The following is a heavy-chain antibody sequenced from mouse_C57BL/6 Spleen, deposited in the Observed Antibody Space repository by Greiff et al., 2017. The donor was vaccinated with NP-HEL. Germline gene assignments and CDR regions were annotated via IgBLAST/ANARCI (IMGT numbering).Heavy chain of an antibody. CDR1: GFSLTSYG. Sequence: QVQLKESGPGLVAPSQGLSITCTVSGFSLTSYGVDWVRQSPGKGLEWLGVIWGVGSTNYNSALKSRLSISKDNSKSQVFLKMNSLQTDDTAMYYCARSPYENAMDYWGQGTSVTVSS. J-gene: IGHJ4*01. V-gene: IGHV2-6*01. CDR3: ARSPYENAMDY. CDR2: IWGVGST. D-gene: IGHD2-3*01.